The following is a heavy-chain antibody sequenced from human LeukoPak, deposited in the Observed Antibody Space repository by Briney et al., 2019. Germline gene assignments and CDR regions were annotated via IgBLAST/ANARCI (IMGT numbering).Heavy chain of an antibody. Sequence: GGSLRLSCAASGFTFSTNSMNWVRQAPGKGLEWVSSISSRSNYIYYADSVKGRFTISRDNATNSLYLQMNSLRAEDTAVYYCARAPGSGYDYLDSWGQGTLVTVSS. CDR1: GFTFSTNS. D-gene: IGHD5-12*01. V-gene: IGHV3-21*01. CDR2: ISSRSNYI. J-gene: IGHJ4*02. CDR3: ARAPGSGYDYLDS.